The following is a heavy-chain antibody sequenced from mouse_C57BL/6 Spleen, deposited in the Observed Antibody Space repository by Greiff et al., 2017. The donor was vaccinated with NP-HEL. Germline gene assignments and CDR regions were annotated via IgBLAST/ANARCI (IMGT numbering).Heavy chain of an antibody. J-gene: IGHJ2*01. CDR3: TDHANWDPYFDY. D-gene: IGHD4-1*01. V-gene: IGHV6-3*01. Sequence: EVKVVESGGGLVQPGGSMKLSCVASGFTFSNYWMNWVRQSPEKGLEWVAQIRLKSDNYATHYAESVKGRFTISRDDSKSSVYLQMNNLRAEDTGIYYCTDHANWDPYFDYWGQGTTLTVSS. CDR2: IRLKSDNYAT. CDR1: GFTFSNYW.